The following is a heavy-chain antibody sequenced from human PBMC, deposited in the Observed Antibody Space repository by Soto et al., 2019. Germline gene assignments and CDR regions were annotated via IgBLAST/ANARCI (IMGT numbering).Heavy chain of an antibody. V-gene: IGHV3-23*01. CDR1: GFTFSSYA. D-gene: IGHD1-26*01. Sequence: GGSLRLSCAASGFTFSSYAMSWVRQAPGKGLEWVSAISGSGGSTYYADSVKGRFTISRDNSKNTLYLQMNSLRAEDTAVYYCAKPDSGSNYYYYYMDVWGKGTTVTVSS. CDR2: ISGSGGST. J-gene: IGHJ6*03. CDR3: AKPDSGSNYYYYYMDV.